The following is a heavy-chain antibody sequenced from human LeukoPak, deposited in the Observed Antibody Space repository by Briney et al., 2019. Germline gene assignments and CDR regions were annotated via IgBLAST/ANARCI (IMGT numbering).Heavy chain of an antibody. V-gene: IGHV3-48*01. CDR1: GFTFSSYS. CDR3: ARLVVPAATALDY. CDR2: ISSSSSTI. J-gene: IGHJ4*02. Sequence: GGSLRLSCAASGFTFSSYSMNWVRQAPGKGLEWVSYISSSSSTIYYADSVKGRFTISRDNAKNSLYLQMNSLRAEDTAVYYCARLVVPAATALDYWGQGTLVTVSS. D-gene: IGHD2-2*01.